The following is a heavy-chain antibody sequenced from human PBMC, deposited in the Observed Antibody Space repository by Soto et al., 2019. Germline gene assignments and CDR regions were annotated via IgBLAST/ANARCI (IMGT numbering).Heavy chain of an antibody. Sequence: ASVTVSCKASGYTLTNYGISWVRQAPGQGLEWMGWINVYNGNTKYAQKVQGRVTMTTDTSTSTAYMELRSLRSDDTAVYYCARGVGSGSYYNQYNWFDPWGQGTLVTVSS. CDR3: ARGVGSGSYYNQYNWFDP. D-gene: IGHD3-10*01. CDR1: GYTLTNYG. J-gene: IGHJ5*02. V-gene: IGHV1-18*01. CDR2: INVYNGNT.